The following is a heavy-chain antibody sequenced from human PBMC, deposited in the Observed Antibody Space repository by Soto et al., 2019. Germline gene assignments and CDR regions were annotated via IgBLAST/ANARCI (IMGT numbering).Heavy chain of an antibody. Sequence: QVQLVQSGPEVKKPGASVKVSCRTSGYTFTAYGIIWVRQAPGQGLEWMEWISGDNTKTKVAQKFRGRVTMTTDTPTSTAYMELRSLCSDDTAVYYCVREGDLESSFDYWGQVTLVTVSS. CDR3: VREGDLESSFDY. D-gene: IGHD1-26*01. V-gene: IGHV1-18*04. J-gene: IGHJ4*02. CDR2: ISGDNTKT. CDR1: GYTFTAYG.